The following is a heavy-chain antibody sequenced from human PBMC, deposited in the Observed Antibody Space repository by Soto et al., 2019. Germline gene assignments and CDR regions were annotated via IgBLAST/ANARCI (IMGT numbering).Heavy chain of an antibody. J-gene: IGHJ5*01. CDR2: INSDGST. V-gene: IGHV3-74*01. CDR1: GITFGNFW. Sequence: EVQLVESGGGLVQPGGSLRLSCAASGITFGNFWMHGVRQAPGKGLVWVSRINSDGSTSYADSVKGRLTISRDNAKNTVYLQMNSLRAEDTAVYYCARGLYREYGHDSWGQGALVTVSS. CDR3: ARGLYREYGHDS. D-gene: IGHD3-10*01.